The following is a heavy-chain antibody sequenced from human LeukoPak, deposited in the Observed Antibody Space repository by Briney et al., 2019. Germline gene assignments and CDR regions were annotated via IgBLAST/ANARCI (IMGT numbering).Heavy chain of an antibody. CDR3: ARRGPAAMHPEYVH. J-gene: IGHJ4*02. Sequence: ASVKVSCKASGYTFTSYYINWVRQATGQGLEWMGWMNPNSGNTGYAQKFQGRVTMTRNTSISTAYMELSSLRSEDTAVYYCARRGPAAMHPEYVHWGQGTLVTVSS. V-gene: IGHV1-8*01. D-gene: IGHD2-2*01. CDR1: GYTFTSYY. CDR2: MNPNSGNT.